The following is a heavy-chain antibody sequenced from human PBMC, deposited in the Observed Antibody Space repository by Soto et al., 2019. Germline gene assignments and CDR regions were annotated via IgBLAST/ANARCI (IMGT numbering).Heavy chain of an antibody. V-gene: IGHV1-3*01. CDR2: INAGNGNT. Sequence: QVQLVQSGAEVKKPGASVKVSCKASGYTFTSYAMHWVRQAPGQRLEWMGWINAGNGNTKYSQKFQGRVTITRDTSASTAYMELSSLRSEDTAVYYCAIGIAAAISAVGYWGQGTLVTVSS. D-gene: IGHD6-13*01. CDR1: GYTFTSYA. CDR3: AIGIAAAISAVGY. J-gene: IGHJ4*02.